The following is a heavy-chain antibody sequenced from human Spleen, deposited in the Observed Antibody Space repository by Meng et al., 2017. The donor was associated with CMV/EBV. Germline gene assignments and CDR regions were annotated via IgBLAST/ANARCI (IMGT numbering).Heavy chain of an antibody. CDR2: FIPIFGSP. CDR1: GGTFGTFA. V-gene: IGHV1-69*05. Sequence: SVKVSCKASGGTFGTFAISWVRQAPGQGLEWMGGFIPIFGSPKYAQKFQGRVTITTDESTSTAYMELSSLRYEDTAVYYCAREGSGQRDGYNYDYFDYWGQGTLVTVSS. J-gene: IGHJ4*02. D-gene: IGHD5-24*01. CDR3: AREGSGQRDGYNYDYFDY.